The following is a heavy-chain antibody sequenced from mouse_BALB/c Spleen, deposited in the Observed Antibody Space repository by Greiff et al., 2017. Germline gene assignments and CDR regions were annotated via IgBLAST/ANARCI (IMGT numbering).Heavy chain of an antibody. CDR3: TRLDGNYPYAMDY. D-gene: IGHD2-1*01. Sequence: QVKLMESGAELVRPGASVTLSCKASGYTFTDYEMHWVKQTPVHGLEWIGAIDPETGGTAYNQKFKGKATLTADKSSSTAYMELRSLTSEDSAVYYCTRLDGNYPYAMDYSGQGTSVTVSS. CDR2: IDPETGGT. J-gene: IGHJ4*01. CDR1: GYTFTDYE. V-gene: IGHV1-15*01.